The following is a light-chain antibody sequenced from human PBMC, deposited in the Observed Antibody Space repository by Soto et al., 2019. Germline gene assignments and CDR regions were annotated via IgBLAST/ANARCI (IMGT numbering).Light chain of an antibody. J-gene: IGKJ5*01. CDR3: QQRSNWPPIT. V-gene: IGKV3-11*01. CDR2: DAS. CDR1: QSVSRY. Sequence: EIVLKQSPATLSLSQGERATLSCRASQSVSRYLAWYQQKPGQAPRLLIYDASNRATVIPARFSGSGSGTDFPLTLRRLKPEDFAIYYCQQRSNWPPITFGQGTRLEIK.